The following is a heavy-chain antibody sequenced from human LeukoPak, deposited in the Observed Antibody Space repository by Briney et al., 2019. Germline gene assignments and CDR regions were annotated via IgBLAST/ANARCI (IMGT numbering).Heavy chain of an antibody. CDR2: FSSDGSST. Sequence: PGGSLRLSCSASGFTFSSSAMYWVRQAPGKGLEYVSAFSSDGSSTFYADSVKGRFTISRDNSKNMLCLQMSSLRADDTAVYYCVKTLKYYGSGRGLFDYWGQGTLVTVSS. D-gene: IGHD3-10*01. V-gene: IGHV3-64D*06. CDR1: GFTFSSSA. J-gene: IGHJ4*02. CDR3: VKTLKYYGSGRGLFDY.